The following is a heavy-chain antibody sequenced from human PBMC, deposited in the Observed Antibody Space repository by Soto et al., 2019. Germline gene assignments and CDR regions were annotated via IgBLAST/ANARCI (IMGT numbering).Heavy chain of an antibody. CDR1: GFTFSSYG. CDR3: ARTAYYYDSSGYYFEC. CDR2: IWYDGRNT. V-gene: IGHV3-33*01. Sequence: QVQLVESGGGVVQPGRSLRLSCAASGFTFSSYGMHWVRQAPGKGLEWVAVIWYDGRNTYYADSVKGRFTISRDNSKNPLYLQMNSLRAEDTAVYYCARTAYYYDSSGYYFECWGQGTLVTVAS. D-gene: IGHD3-22*01. J-gene: IGHJ4*02.